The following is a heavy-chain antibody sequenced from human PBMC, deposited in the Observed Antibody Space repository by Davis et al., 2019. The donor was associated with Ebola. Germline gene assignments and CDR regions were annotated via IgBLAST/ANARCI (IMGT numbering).Heavy chain of an antibody. J-gene: IGHJ1*01. D-gene: IGHD1-14*01. CDR3: ATGGEKMITDPFAY. V-gene: IGHV1-69*13. Sequence: SVKVSCKPSGGSISNYAISWVRQAPGQGLEWMGGIVARFSRADYAQKFQGRITIIADEHTSTVYMDLSGLRPDDTGVYFCATGGEKMITDPFAYWGQGTLVTVSS. CDR1: GGSISNYA. CDR2: IVARFSRA.